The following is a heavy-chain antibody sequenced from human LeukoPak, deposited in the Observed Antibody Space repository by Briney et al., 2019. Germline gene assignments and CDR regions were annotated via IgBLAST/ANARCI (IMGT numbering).Heavy chain of an antibody. CDR2: IIPIFGTA. J-gene: IGHJ4*02. D-gene: IGHD3-10*01. V-gene: IGHV1-69*05. CDR3: ARGEYYGSGSYRSPVDY. Sequence: ASVKVSCKASGGTFSSYAISWVRQAPGQGLEWMGGIIPIFGTANYAQKFQGRVTITTDESTSTAYMELSGLRSEDTAVYYCARGEYYGSGSYRSPVDYWGQGTLVTVSS. CDR1: GGTFSSYA.